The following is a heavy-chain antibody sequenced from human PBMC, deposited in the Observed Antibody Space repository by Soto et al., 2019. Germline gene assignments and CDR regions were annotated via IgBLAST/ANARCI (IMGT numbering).Heavy chain of an antibody. Sequence: SETLSLTCTVSGGSVSSGSYYWSWIRQPPGKGLEWIGYIYYSGSTNYNPSLKSRVTISVDTSKNQFSLKLSSVTAADTAVYYCARDALHYYYGMDVWGQGTTVTVSS. J-gene: IGHJ6*02. CDR3: ARDALHYYYGMDV. V-gene: IGHV4-61*01. CDR2: IYYSGST. CDR1: GGSVSSGSYY.